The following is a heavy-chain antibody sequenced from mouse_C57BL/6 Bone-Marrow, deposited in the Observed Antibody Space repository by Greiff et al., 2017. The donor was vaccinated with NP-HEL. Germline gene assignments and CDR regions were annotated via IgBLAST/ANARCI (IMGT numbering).Heavy chain of an antibody. D-gene: IGHD1-1*01. CDR3: ARYYGSSSYWYFDV. J-gene: IGHJ1*03. Sequence: QVQLQQPGTDLVKPGASVKLSCKASGYTFTSYWMHWVKQRPGQGLEWIGNINPSNGGTNYNEKFKSKATLTVDKSSSTAYMQLSSLTSEDSAVYYCARYYGSSSYWYFDVWGTGTTVTVSS. CDR1: GYTFTSYW. V-gene: IGHV1-53*01. CDR2: INPSNGGT.